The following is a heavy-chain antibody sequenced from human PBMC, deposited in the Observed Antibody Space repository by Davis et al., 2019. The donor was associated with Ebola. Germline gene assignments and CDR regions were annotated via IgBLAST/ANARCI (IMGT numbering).Heavy chain of an antibody. CDR2: IIPILGIA. CDR1: GGTFSSYA. V-gene: IGHV1-69*04. J-gene: IGHJ3*02. Sequence: AASVKVSCKASGGTFSSYAISWVRQAPGQGLEWMGRIIPILGIANYAQKFQGRVTMTEDTSTDTAYMELSSLRSEDTAVYYCATDSSGWSDGAFDIWGQGTMVTVSS. CDR3: ATDSSGWSDGAFDI. D-gene: IGHD6-19*01.